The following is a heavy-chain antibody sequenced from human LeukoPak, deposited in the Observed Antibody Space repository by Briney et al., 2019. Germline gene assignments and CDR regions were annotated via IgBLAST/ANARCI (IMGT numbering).Heavy chain of an antibody. CDR1: GFTFTSFW. Sequence: GGSLRPSCAGSGFTFTSFWMSWVRQAPGKGLEWVANIKEDGREKYYVDSVKGRFTISRDDSKNTVHLQMNSLRVEDTAVYYCGRGNFPHCSGDCFDSWGQGTLVTVSS. D-gene: IGHD2-21*02. V-gene: IGHV3-7*04. CDR3: GRGNFPHCSGDCFDS. CDR2: IKEDGREK. J-gene: IGHJ4*02.